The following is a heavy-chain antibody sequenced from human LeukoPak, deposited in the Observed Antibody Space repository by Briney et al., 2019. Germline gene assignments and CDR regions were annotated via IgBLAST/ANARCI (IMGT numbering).Heavy chain of an antibody. CDR3: ATDRQGDY. V-gene: IGHV1-18*01. J-gene: IGHJ4*02. CDR1: GYTFTSYG. Sequence: SVKVSCKASGYTFTSYGITWVRQAPGQGLEWMGWISPYNGNTNYAQKFQGRVTMTTDTSTSTASMELRSLTSDDTAVYYCATDRQGDYWGQGTLVTVSS. CDR2: ISPYNGNT.